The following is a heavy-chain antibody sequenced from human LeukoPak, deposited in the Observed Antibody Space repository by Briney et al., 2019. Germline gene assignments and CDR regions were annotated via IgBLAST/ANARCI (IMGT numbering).Heavy chain of an antibody. Sequence: SETLSLTCTVSGGSISSSSYYWGWIRQPPGKGLEWIGSIYYSGSTYYNPSLKSRVIISVDTSKNQFSLKLGPVIAADTAVYYCARVGVDYSGNIIKYYFDYWGQGTLVTVSS. D-gene: IGHD4-23*01. CDR1: GGSISSSSYY. V-gene: IGHV4-39*07. CDR2: IYYSGST. J-gene: IGHJ4*02. CDR3: ARVGVDYSGNIIKYYFDY.